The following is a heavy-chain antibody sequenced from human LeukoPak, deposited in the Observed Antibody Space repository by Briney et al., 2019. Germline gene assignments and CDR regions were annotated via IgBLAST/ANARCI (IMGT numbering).Heavy chain of an antibody. J-gene: IGHJ6*03. CDR3: ARALSPRDFWSGYRNYYYYYYMDV. V-gene: IGHV1-8*03. CDR1: GYTFTSYD. CDR2: MNPNSGNT. D-gene: IGHD3-3*01. Sequence: ASVKVSCKASGYTFTSYDINWVRQATGQGLEWMGWMNPNSGNTGYAQKSQGRVTITRNTSISTAYMELSSLRSEDTAVYYCARALSPRDFWSGYRNYYYYYYMDVWGKGTTVTVSS.